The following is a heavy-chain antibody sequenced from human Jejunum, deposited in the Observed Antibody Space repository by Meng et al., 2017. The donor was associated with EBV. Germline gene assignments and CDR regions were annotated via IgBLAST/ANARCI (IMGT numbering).Heavy chain of an antibody. V-gene: IGHV4-4*02. Sequence: AQLAGRGAEIGNPTGTLSPTCAVSGGSIRNNVWLNLARQPPGKGLEWIGEIYHSGLTNYNPSLKSRVTISVDTSKNKFSLNLASVTAADTAVYYCARSPGSWRLDYWGPGTLVTVSS. CDR1: GGSIRNNVW. CDR2: IYHSGLT. D-gene: IGHD3-10*01. J-gene: IGHJ4*02. CDR3: ARSPGSWRLDY.